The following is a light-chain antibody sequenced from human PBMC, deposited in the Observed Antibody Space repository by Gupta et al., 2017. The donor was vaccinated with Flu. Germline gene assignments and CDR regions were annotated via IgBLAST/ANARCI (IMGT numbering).Light chain of an antibody. CDR3: TSYTSSTNVV. Sequence: QSALTQPASVSGSPGQSITISCTGTSSDVGGYNFVSWYQQHPGKAPKLIIYEVTNRPSGVSNRFSGSTSGNTASLTISGLQAEDEADYYCTSYTSSTNVVFGGGTKLTV. V-gene: IGLV2-14*01. J-gene: IGLJ2*01. CDR2: EVT. CDR1: SSDVGGYNF.